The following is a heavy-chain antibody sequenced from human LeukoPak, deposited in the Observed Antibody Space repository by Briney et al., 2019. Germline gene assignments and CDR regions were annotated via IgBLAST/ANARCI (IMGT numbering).Heavy chain of an antibody. V-gene: IGHV4-4*02. CDR1: GGSISSSSW. CDR3: ARDFRGSVDAFDI. J-gene: IGHJ3*02. CDR2: IYHSGST. Sequence: PSETLSLTCAVSGGSISSSSWWSWVRQPPGKGLEWIGEIYHSGSTNYNPSLKSRVSISVDTSKNQFSLKLSSVTAADTAVYYCARDFRGSVDAFDIWGQGTMVAVSS.